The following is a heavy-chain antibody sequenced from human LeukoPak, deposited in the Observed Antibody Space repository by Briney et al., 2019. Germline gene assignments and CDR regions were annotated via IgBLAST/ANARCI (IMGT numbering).Heavy chain of an antibody. CDR2: ISAYNGNT. CDR3: ARFGYDILTGPKHYFDY. D-gene: IGHD3-9*01. CDR1: GYTFTGYY. J-gene: IGHJ4*02. V-gene: IGHV1-18*04. Sequence: ASVKVSCKASGYTFTGYYMHWVRQAPGQGLEWMGWISAYNGNTNYAQKLQGRVTMTTDTSTSTAYMELRSLRSDDTAVYYCARFGYDILTGPKHYFDYWGQGTLVTVSS.